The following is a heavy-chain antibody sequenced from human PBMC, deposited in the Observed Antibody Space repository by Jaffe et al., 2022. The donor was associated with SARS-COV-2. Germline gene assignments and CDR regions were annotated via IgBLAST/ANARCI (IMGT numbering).Heavy chain of an antibody. D-gene: IGHD3-10*01. CDR2: IKQDGGEK. J-gene: IGHJ4*02. V-gene: IGHV3-7*01. Sequence: EVQLVESGGGLVQPGGSLRLSCVASGFTFSTYWMSWVRQAPGKGLEWVAIIKQDGGEKNYVDSVKGRFTISRDNAKNSLYLQMNSLRVEDTAVYYCARGRGDYWGQGTLVTVSS. CDR3: ARGRGDY. CDR1: GFTFSTYW.